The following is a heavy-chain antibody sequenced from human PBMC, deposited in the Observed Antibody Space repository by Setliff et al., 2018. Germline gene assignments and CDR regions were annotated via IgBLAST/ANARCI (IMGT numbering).Heavy chain of an antibody. Sequence: GGSLRLSCAASEFILSSYAMTWVRQAPGKGLEWVSGISGYGSRTYYADSVKGRSTISRDNSQNTMYLQMNSLRAEDTAVYYCIRDTSGRDAFDIWGQGTMVTVSS. CDR3: IRDTSGRDAFDI. J-gene: IGHJ3*02. D-gene: IGHD6-19*01. CDR1: EFILSSYA. V-gene: IGHV3-23*01. CDR2: ISGYGSRT.